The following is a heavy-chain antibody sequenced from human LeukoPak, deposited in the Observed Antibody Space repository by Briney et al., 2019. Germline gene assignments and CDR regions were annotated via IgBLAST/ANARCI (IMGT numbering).Heavy chain of an antibody. D-gene: IGHD1-26*01. V-gene: IGHV3-23*01. J-gene: IGHJ4*02. CDR2: IGGSGGST. CDR1: GFTFSSYT. Sequence: GGALRLSCAASGFTFSSYTMSWVRQAPGKGLECVSSIGGSGGSTHYADSVKGRFTISRDNSKNTLYLQMNSLRVEDTALYYCAKDARGAGGFDYWGQGTLVTVSS. CDR3: AKDARGAGGFDY.